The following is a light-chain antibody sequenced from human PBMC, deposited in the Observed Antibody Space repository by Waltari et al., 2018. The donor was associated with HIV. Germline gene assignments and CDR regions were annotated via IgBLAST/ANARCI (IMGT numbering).Light chain of an antibody. V-gene: IGLV2-14*01. J-gene: IGLJ1*01. CDR2: EVS. CDR3: SSYTSSSTLYV. Sequence: QSALTQPAPVSGSPGQSITISCTGTSSDVGGSIYVPWYQQHPGKAPKLMISEVSNRPAGVTNRFSGSKSGNTASLTISGLQVEDEADYYCSSYTSSSTLYVFGTGTKVTVL. CDR1: SSDVGGSIY.